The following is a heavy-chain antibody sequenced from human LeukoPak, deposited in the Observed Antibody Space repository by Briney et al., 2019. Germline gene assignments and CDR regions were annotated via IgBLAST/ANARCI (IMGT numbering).Heavy chain of an antibody. Sequence: SETLSLTCTVSGGSISSYYWSWIRQPPGKGLEWIGYIYTSGSTNYNPSLKSRVTISVDTSKNQFSLKLSSVTAADTAVYYCARVDYYYYYYGMDVWGQGTTVTVSS. CDR1: GGSISSYY. CDR2: IYTSGST. D-gene: IGHD5-24*01. V-gene: IGHV4-4*09. CDR3: ARVDYYYYYYGMDV. J-gene: IGHJ6*02.